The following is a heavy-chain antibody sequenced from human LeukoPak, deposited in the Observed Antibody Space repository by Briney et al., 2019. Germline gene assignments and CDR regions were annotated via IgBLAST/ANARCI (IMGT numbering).Heavy chain of an antibody. D-gene: IGHD2/OR15-2a*01. CDR1: GDSVSGNSAVA. V-gene: IGHV6-1*01. CDR3: ARGRNSGFDY. CDR2: TYYRSKWNN. J-gene: IGHJ4*02. Sequence: SQTLSLTCAISGDSVSGNSAVAWNWLRRSPSRGLECLGRTYYRSKWNNDYAVSVKSLITINPDTSKNQFSLPLNSVTPEDTAVYYCARGRNSGFDYWGQGTLVTVSS.